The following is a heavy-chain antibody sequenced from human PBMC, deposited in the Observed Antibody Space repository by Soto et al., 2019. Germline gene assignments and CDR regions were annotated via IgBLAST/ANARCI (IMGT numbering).Heavy chain of an antibody. Sequence: GGSLRLSCAASGFIFGNFGMSWVRQAPGKGLEWISSISGSGFKKYYADSVKGRFTISRDNSKSTVYLELNNLSAEDTAVYHCAKNQGVELVPLATVDWFDPWGQGSVVTV. J-gene: IGHJ5*02. CDR3: AKNQGVELVPLATVDWFDP. CDR2: ISGSGFKK. CDR1: GFIFGNFG. V-gene: IGHV3-23*01. D-gene: IGHD1-26*01.